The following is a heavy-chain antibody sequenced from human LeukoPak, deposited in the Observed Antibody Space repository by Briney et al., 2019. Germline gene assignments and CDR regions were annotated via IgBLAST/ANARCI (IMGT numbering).Heavy chain of an antibody. CDR1: GGSISSSNYY. Sequence: SETLSLTCTVSGGSISSSNYYWGWIRQPPEKGLECIGSVYYSGNTYYNPSLKSRATISVDTSKNQFSLELSSVTAADTAVYYCARAFPYYYDSSGYYPSGGDAFDIWGQGTMVTVSS. CDR3: ARAFPYYYDSSGYYPSGGDAFDI. V-gene: IGHV4-39*07. D-gene: IGHD3-22*01. J-gene: IGHJ3*02. CDR2: VYYSGNT.